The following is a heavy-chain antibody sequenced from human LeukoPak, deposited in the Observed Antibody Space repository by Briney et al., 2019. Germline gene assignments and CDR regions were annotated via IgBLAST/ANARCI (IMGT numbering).Heavy chain of an antibody. CDR2: IKSDGST. J-gene: IGHJ1*01. V-gene: IGHV3-74*01. CDR1: GFTFSSYW. CDR3: ARAPSEIGGYYPEYFRH. D-gene: IGHD3-22*01. Sequence: PGGSLRLSCAASGFTFSSYWMHWVRQAPGKGLVWVSRIKSDGSTRYADSVKGRFTISRDNAKNTVSLQMNSRRAEDTGVYYCARAPSEIGGYYPEYFRHWGQGTLVTVSP.